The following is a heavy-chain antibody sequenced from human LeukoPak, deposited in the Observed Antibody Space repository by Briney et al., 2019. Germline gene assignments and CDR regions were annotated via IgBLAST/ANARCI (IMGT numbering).Heavy chain of an antibody. CDR2: INQDGSEK. CDR1: GFTFSSYW. J-gene: IGHJ6*02. Sequence: GGSLRLSCAASGFTFSSYWMSWVRQAPGKGLEWVAHINQDGSEKYYVDSVKGRFTISRDNAKNSLYLQMNSLRAEDTAVYYCARAQTRLQFYYYYGMDVGGQGTTVTVSS. CDR3: ARAQTRLQFYYYYGMDV. D-gene: IGHD4-11*01. V-gene: IGHV3-7*01.